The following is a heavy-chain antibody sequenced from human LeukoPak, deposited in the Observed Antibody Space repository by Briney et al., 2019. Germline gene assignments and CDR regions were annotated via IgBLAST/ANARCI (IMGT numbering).Heavy chain of an antibody. J-gene: IGHJ4*02. V-gene: IGHV3-7*04. Sequence: GGSLRLSCVASGFTFSYYWMSWVRQAPGKGLEWVANIKEDGSEKYYVASVKGRFTISRDNAKNSLYLQMNSLRAEDTAVYYCARGSGSYYVYWGQGTLVTVSS. CDR2: IKEDGSEK. CDR3: ARGSGSYYVY. D-gene: IGHD1-26*01. CDR1: GFTFSYYW.